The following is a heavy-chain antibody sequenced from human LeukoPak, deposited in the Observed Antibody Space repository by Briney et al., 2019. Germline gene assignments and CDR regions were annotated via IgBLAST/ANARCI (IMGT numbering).Heavy chain of an antibody. CDR2: INSDGSSI. D-gene: IGHD5-24*01. V-gene: IGHV3-74*03. J-gene: IGHJ3*02. CDR3: ARGTAWRNGHETHAFDI. Sequence: GGSLRLSCAASGFTFSSYWMHWVRQAPGKGLVWVSRINSDGSSIKSADSVKGRFTISRDNAKNTLYLQMNSLRAEDTAVYYCARGTAWRNGHETHAFDIWGQGTLVAVSS. CDR1: GFTFSSYW.